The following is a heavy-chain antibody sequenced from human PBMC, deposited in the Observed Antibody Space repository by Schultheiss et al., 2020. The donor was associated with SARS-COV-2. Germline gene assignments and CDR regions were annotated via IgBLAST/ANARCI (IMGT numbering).Heavy chain of an antibody. CDR1: GGSISSDY. V-gene: IGHV4-59*08. J-gene: IGHJ4*02. CDR2: IHYRGST. Sequence: SETLSLTCTVSGGSISSDYWSWVRQPPGKGLEWIGYIHYRGSTDYDPSLKSRVTISLDTSKNQFSLKLSSVTAADTAVYYCGRSREGCTTTKCYGTIDYWGQGTLVTVSS. CDR3: GRSREGCTTTKCYGTIDY. D-gene: IGHD2-8*01.